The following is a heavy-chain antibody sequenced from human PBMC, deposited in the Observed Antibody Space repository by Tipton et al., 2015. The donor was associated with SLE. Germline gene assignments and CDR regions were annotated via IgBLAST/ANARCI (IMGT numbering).Heavy chain of an antibody. CDR2: IRGSGTTT. CDR1: GFSFGSYG. D-gene: IGHD2-2*01. CDR3: AKDHSSSWLN. V-gene: IGHV3-23*01. Sequence: GSLRLSCAASGFSFGSYGMSWVRQAPGKGLKWVSTIRGSGTTTYYADSVKGRFTISRDNSKNMLFLHMGSLTPEDTAVYYCAKDHSSSWLNWGQGTLVTVSS. J-gene: IGHJ4*02.